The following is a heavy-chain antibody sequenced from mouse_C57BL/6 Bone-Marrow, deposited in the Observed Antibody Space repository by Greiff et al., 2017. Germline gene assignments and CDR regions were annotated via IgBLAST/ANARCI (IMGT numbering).Heavy chain of an antibody. CDR3: ASGIFDY. Sequence: QVQLQQPGAELVKPGASVKLSCKASGYTFTSYWMQWVKQRPGQGLEWIGEIDPSDSYTNYNQKFKGKATLTVDTSSSTAYMQLSSLTSEDSAVYYCASGIFDYWGQGTTLTVSS. CDR1: GYTFTSYW. V-gene: IGHV1-50*01. CDR2: IDPSDSYT. D-gene: IGHD4-1*01. J-gene: IGHJ2*01.